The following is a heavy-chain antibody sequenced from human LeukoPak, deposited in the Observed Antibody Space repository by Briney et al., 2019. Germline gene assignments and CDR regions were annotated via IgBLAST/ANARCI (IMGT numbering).Heavy chain of an antibody. V-gene: IGHV3-15*01. Sequence: GGSLRLSCAASGFTFSNAWMSWVRQAPGKGLEWVGRIKSKTDGGTTDYAAPVKGRFTISRDDSKNTLYLQMNSLKTEDTAVYYCTTLDIVVVPAASPGYYYYYMDVWGKGTTVTVSS. D-gene: IGHD2-2*01. CDR1: GFTFSNAW. CDR2: IKSKTDGGTT. J-gene: IGHJ6*03. CDR3: TTLDIVVVPAASPGYYYYYMDV.